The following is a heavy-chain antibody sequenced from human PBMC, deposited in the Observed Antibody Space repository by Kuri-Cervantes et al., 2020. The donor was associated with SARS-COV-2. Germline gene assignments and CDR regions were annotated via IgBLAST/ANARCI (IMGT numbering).Heavy chain of an antibody. CDR1: GGSITNLY. CDR3: ARGYGSSWYRYFDY. Sequence: SETLSLTCTVSGGSITNLYWSWIRQTPGKGLEWIGYVYYSGNTNYNPSLKSRVTISVDTSKNQFSLKLSSVTAADTAVYYCARGYGSSWYRYFDYWGQGTLVTVSS. D-gene: IGHD6-13*01. V-gene: IGHV4-59*11. J-gene: IGHJ4*02. CDR2: VYYSGNT.